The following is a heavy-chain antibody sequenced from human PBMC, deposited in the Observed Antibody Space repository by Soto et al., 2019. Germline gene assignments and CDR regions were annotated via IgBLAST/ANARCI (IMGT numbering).Heavy chain of an antibody. D-gene: IGHD5-12*01. CDR1: GNSVSSNSAA. J-gene: IGHJ4*02. CDR2: TYYRSKRYY. Sequence: SQTLSLSCSSSGNSVSSNSAAWNWIRQSPSRGLEWLGRTYYRSKRYYDYAVAVKSRITIHPDASNNQLSLQLNSVTPEDTAVYYCARDYSGYAYLDYWDQGTLVTVSS. CDR3: ARDYSGYAYLDY. V-gene: IGHV6-1*01.